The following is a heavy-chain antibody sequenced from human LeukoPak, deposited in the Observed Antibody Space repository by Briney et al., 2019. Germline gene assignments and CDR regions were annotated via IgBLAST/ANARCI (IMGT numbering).Heavy chain of an antibody. J-gene: IGHJ4*02. CDR3: ARDGYGDYGFDY. D-gene: IGHD4-17*01. CDR1: GFTFTAYT. CDR2: ISGSTTDI. V-gene: IGHV3-48*04. Sequence: QPGGSLRLSCAASGFTFTAYTINWVRQAPGKGLEWVSYISGSTTDIYYADSVKGRFTISRDNAKNSLYLQMNSLRAEDTAVYYCARDGYGDYGFDYWGQGTLVTVSS.